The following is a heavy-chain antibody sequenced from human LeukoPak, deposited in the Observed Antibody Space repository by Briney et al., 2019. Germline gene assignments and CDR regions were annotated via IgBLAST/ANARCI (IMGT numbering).Heavy chain of an antibody. D-gene: IGHD6-13*01. J-gene: IGHJ4*02. CDR3: GRRSSYSNDDDY. CDR2: IYYRVST. CDR1: GGSISNDY. Sequence: SETRSLTCTVAGGSISNDYWRWVRQPPGKGLEWIGHIYYRVSTSYKPSLKSRISISVAASKHQFSLTLSSVTAADTGVYYCGRRSSYSNDDDYWGTGILVT. V-gene: IGHV4-59*08.